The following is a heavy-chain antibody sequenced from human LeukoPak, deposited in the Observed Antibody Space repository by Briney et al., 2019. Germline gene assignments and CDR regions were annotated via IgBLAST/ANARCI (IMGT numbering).Heavy chain of an antibody. Sequence: PSETLSLTCTVSGGSISSYYWSWIRQPPGKGLEWIGYIYYSGSTNYNPSLKSRVTISVDTSKNQFSLKLSSVTAADTAVYYCASLSRRAPMDVWGKGTTVTVSS. J-gene: IGHJ6*03. D-gene: IGHD1-14*01. CDR1: GGSISSYY. CDR2: IYYSGST. CDR3: ASLSRRAPMDV. V-gene: IGHV4-59*01.